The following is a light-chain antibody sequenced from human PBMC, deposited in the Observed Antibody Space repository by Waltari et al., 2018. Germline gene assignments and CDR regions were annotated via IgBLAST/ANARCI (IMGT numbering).Light chain of an antibody. CDR3: QQYNSYLYT. CDR1: QSIGNY. CDR2: SAS. J-gene: IGKJ2*01. V-gene: IGKV1-39*01. Sequence: DIQVTQSPSSLSAPVGDRVSITCRASQSIGNYLNWYQHKPGKAPKLLIYSASSLQSGVPSRFSGSGSGTEFTLTISSLQPDDFATYYCQQYNSYLYTFGQGTKLEIK.